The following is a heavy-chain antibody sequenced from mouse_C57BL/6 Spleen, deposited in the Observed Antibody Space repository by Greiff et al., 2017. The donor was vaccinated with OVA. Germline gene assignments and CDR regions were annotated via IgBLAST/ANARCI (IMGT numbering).Heavy chain of an antibody. CDR3: ANSSGYPFYYAMDY. J-gene: IGHJ4*01. Sequence: VQLQQPGAELVRPGTSVKLSCKASGYTFTSYWMHWVKQRPGQGLEWIGVIDPSDSYTNYNQKFKGKATLTVDTSSSTAYLQLSSLTSEDSAVYYCANSSGYPFYYAMDYWGQGTSVTVSS. V-gene: IGHV1-59*01. D-gene: IGHD3-2*02. CDR1: GYTFTSYW. CDR2: IDPSDSYT.